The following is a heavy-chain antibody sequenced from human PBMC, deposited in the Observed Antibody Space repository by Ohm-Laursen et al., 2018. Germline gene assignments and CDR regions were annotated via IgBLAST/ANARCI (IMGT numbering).Heavy chain of an antibody. J-gene: IGHJ4*02. CDR2: ISYDGSNK. V-gene: IGHV3-30*18. Sequence: SLRLSCSASGFTFSSYGMHWVRQAPGKGLEWVAVISYDGSNKYYADSVKGRFTISRDNSKNTLYLQMNSLRAEDTAVYYCAKDFDEDTAIAFWGQGTLVTVSS. CDR3: AKDFDEDTAIAF. CDR1: GFTFSSYG. D-gene: IGHD5-18*01.